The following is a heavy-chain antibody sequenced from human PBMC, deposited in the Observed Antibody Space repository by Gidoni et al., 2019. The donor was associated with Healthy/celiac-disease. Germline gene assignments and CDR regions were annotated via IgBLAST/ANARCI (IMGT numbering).Heavy chain of an antibody. V-gene: IGHV2-26*01. CDR2: IFSNDEK. D-gene: IGHD2-2*02. CDR1: GFSLSNARMG. Sequence: QVTLKESGPVLVKPTETLTLTCTVSGFSLSNARMGVSWIRQPPGKALEWLAHIFSNDEKSYSTSLKSRLTISKDTSKSQVVLTMTNMDPVDTATYYCARIPIQGYCSSTSCYTYWFDPWGQGTLVTVSS. CDR3: ARIPIQGYCSSTSCYTYWFDP. J-gene: IGHJ5*02.